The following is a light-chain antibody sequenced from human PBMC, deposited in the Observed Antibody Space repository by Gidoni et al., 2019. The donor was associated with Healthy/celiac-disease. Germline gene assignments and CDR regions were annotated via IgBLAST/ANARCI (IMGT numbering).Light chain of an antibody. CDR1: QCISNY. CDR2: AAS. J-gene: IGKJ4*01. Sequence: DIQMTQSPSSLSASVADRVTITCRASQCISNYLAWYQQKPGKVPKLLIYAASTLQSGVPSRFSGSGSGTDFTLTISSLQPEDVATYYCQKYNSALALTFGGXTKVEI. V-gene: IGKV1-27*01. CDR3: QKYNSALALT.